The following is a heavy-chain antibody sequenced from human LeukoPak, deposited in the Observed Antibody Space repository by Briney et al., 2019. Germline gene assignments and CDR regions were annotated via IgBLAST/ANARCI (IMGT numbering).Heavy chain of an antibody. D-gene: IGHD6-13*01. Sequence: PSQTLSLTCTVSGGSISSGSYYWSWIRQPPGKGLEWIGYIYYSGSTNYNPSLKSRVTISVDTSKNQFSLKLSSVTAADTAVYYCVRLPWSSSWSRGAFDIWGQGTMVTVSS. J-gene: IGHJ3*02. CDR2: IYYSGST. CDR1: GGSISSGSYY. CDR3: VRLPWSSSWSRGAFDI. V-gene: IGHV4-61*01.